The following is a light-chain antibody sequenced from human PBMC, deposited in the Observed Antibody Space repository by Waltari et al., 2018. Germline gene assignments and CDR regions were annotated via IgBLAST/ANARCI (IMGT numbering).Light chain of an antibody. V-gene: IGKV3-20*01. Sequence: EIVLTQSPATLSLSPGERATLSCRASQSVSSYLAWYQQKPGQAPRLLIFGASSRATGIPDRFSGSGSGTDFTLTISRLEPEDFAVYYCQHYVSSPLTFGQGTKVEIK. CDR1: QSVSSY. J-gene: IGKJ1*01. CDR3: QHYVSSPLT. CDR2: GAS.